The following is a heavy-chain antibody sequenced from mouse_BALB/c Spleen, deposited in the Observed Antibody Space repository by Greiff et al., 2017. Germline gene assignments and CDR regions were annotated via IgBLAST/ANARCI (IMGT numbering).Heavy chain of an antibody. J-gene: IGHJ1*01. CDR1: GFTFSSFG. CDR3: ARSHYGSNYHWYFDV. CDR2: ISSGSSTI. D-gene: IGHD1-1*01. V-gene: IGHV5-17*02. Sequence: EVKLMESGGGLVQPGGSRKLSCAASGFTFSSFGMHWVRQAPEKGLEWVAYISSGSSTIYYADTVKGRFTISRDNPKNTLFLQMTSLRSEDTAMYYCARSHYGSNYHWYFDVWGAGTTVTVSS.